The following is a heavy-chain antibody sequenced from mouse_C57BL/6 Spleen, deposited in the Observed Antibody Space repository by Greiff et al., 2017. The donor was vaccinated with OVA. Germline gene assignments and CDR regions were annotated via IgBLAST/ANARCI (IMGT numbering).Heavy chain of an antibody. V-gene: IGHV1-64*01. CDR3: ARSDHDVVLDY. Sequence: QIQLQQPGAELVKPGASVKLSCKASGYTFTSYWMHWVKQRPGQGLEWIGMIHPTSGSTNYNEKFKSKATLTVDKSSSTAYMQLSSLTSEDSAFYYCARSDHDVVLDYWGQGTTLTVSS. D-gene: IGHD2-4*01. CDR1: GYTFTSYW. CDR2: IHPTSGST. J-gene: IGHJ2*01.